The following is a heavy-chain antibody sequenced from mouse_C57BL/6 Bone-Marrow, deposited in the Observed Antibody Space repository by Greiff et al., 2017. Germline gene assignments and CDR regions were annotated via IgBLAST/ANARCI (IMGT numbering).Heavy chain of an antibody. V-gene: IGHV14-2*01. CDR2: IDPEDGET. Sequence: EVQLQQSGAELVKPGASVKLSCTASGFNIKDYYIHWVKQRTEQGLEWNGRIDPEDGETKYAPKFQDKATITADTSSNTAYLQLSSLTSEDTAVYYSTRSLIYYGTNYWGQGTTLTVST. CDR1: GFNIKDYY. J-gene: IGHJ2*01. D-gene: IGHD1-1*01. CDR3: TRSLIYYGTNY.